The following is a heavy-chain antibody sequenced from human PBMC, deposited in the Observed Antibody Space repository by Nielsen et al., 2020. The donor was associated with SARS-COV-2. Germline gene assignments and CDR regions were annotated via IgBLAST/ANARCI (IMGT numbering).Heavy chain of an antibody. Sequence: SETLSLTCAVYGGSFSGYYWSWIRQPPGKGLEWIGEINHSGSTNYNPSLKSRVTISVDTSKNQFSLKLSSVTAADTAVYYCARDRPRGELRYMDVWGKGTTVTVSS. V-gene: IGHV4-34*01. D-gene: IGHD1-26*01. J-gene: IGHJ6*03. CDR3: ARDRPRGELRYMDV. CDR1: GGSFSGYY. CDR2: INHSGST.